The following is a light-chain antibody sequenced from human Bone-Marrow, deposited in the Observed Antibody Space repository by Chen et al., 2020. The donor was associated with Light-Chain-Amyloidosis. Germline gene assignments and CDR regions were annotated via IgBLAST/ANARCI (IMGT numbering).Light chain of an antibody. CDR3: QSADSSGTYEVV. CDR2: RDT. J-gene: IGLJ2*01. CDR1: DFPKKY. Sequence: SYELTQPPSVSVSPGQTARITCSGDDFPKKYAYWYQQKPGQAPVLVINRDTERPSGISERFSGSSSGTTATLNISGVQAEDEADYHWQSADSSGTYEVVFGGGTKLTVL. V-gene: IGLV3-25*03.